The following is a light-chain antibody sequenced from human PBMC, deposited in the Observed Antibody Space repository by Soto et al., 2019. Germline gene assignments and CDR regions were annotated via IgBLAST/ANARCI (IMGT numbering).Light chain of an antibody. Sequence: QSVLTQPPSVSGAPGQRITISCTGSSSNIRAGYDVHWYQQLPGTAPKLLIYANTNRPSGVPGRFSGSKSGASASLAISGLQPEDEADYYCQSYDSSLSASVFGGGTKVTVL. CDR3: QSYDSSLSASV. V-gene: IGLV1-40*01. J-gene: IGLJ2*01. CDR1: SSNIRAGYD. CDR2: ANT.